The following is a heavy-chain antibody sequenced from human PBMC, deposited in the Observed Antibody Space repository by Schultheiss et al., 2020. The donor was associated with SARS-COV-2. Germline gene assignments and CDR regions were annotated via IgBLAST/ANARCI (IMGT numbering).Heavy chain of an antibody. Sequence: GGSLRLSCAASGFTFSSYSMNWVRQAPGKGLEWVAVIWYDGSNKYYADSVKGRFTISRDNSKNTLYLQMNSLRAEDTAVYYCARDRRYNWNEDYYYGMDVWGQGTTLTVSS. CDR3: ARDRRYNWNEDYYYGMDV. D-gene: IGHD1-1*01. CDR1: GFTFSSYS. V-gene: IGHV3-33*08. CDR2: IWYDGSNK. J-gene: IGHJ6*02.